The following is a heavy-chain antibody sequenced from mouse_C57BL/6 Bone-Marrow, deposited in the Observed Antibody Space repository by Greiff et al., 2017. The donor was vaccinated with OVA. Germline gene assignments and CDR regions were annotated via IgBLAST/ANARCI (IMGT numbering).Heavy chain of an antibody. Sequence: QVQLQQSGPELVKPGASVKISCKASGYAFSSSWMNWVKQRPGKGLEWIGRIYPGDGDTNYNGKFKGKATLTADKSSSTAYMQLSSPTSEDSAVYFCARGYYGSSYNFDYWGQGTTLTVSS. J-gene: IGHJ2*01. CDR1: GYAFSSSW. CDR2: IYPGDGDT. V-gene: IGHV1-82*01. CDR3: ARGYYGSSYNFDY. D-gene: IGHD1-1*01.